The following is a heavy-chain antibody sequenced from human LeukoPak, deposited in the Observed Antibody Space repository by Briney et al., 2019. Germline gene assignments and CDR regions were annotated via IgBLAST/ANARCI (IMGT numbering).Heavy chain of an antibody. D-gene: IGHD3-16*01. CDR2: IRYDGSNK. V-gene: IGHV3-30*02. Sequence: GGSLRLSCAASGFMFSSSGMHWVRQTPGKGLEWVAFIRYDGSNKYYAESVKGRFTISRDNAKNTPYLLMNSLRIEDTAVYYCVRGAFRGYYMDVWGKGTTVIVSS. J-gene: IGHJ6*03. CDR3: VRGAFRGYYMDV. CDR1: GFMFSSSG.